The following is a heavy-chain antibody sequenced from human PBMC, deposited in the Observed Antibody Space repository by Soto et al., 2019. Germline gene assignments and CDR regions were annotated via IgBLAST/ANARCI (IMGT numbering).Heavy chain of an antibody. CDR2: ISYDGSDK. J-gene: IGHJ6*02. D-gene: IGHD5-18*01. CDR3: ARDTGPNGYNYYYFGMDV. Sequence: GALRLSGAASVFTFSNYAMHWVRQAPGKGLEWVAVISYDGSDKYNANSVKGRFTISRDNSKNTLYLQMNSLRAEDTAVYYCARDTGPNGYNYYYFGMDVWGQGTTVTVSS. V-gene: IGHV3-30-3*01. CDR1: VFTFSNYA.